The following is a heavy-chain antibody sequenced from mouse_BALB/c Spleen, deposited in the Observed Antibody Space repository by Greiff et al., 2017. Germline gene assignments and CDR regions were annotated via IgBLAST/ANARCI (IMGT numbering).Heavy chain of an antibody. D-gene: IGHD2-10*02. V-gene: IGHV1-69*01. CDR1: GYTFTDYW. J-gene: IGHJ2*01. Sequence: QVQLQQPGAELVMPGASVKMSCKASGYTFTDYWMHWVKQRPGQGLEWIGAIDTSDSYTSYNQKFKGKATLTVDESSSTAYMQLSSLTSEDSAVYYCARREYGNYFDYWGQGTTLTVSS. CDR3: ARREYGNYFDY. CDR2: IDTSDSYT.